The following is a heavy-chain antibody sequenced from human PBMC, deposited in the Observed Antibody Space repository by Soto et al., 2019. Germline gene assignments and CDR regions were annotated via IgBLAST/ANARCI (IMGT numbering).Heavy chain of an antibody. CDR2: LSGGGGST. D-gene: IGHD5-18*01. Sequence: GGSLRHPRGASGFTFSRHEMNWVRQRPGNGLEWVSSLSGGGGSTYYNNSVRGRFTISRDNSNSTLFLQMNNLRAEDTAVYFCAKTHRATTLVTPYGPFDLWDR. CDR1: GFTFSRHE. J-gene: IGHJ2*01. V-gene: IGHV3-23*01. CDR3: AKTHRATTLVTPYGPFDL.